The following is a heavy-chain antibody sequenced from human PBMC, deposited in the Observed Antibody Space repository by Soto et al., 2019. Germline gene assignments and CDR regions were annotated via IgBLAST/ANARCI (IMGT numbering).Heavy chain of an antibody. CDR3: ARPGYCTGGSCYFFLY. CDR2: IWYDGSNK. Sequence: GGSLRLSCAASGFTFSGYGMHWVRQAPGKGLEWVAVIWYDGSNKYYVEYVKGRFTISRDNSKNTVYLQMNSLRAEDTAVYYCARPGYCTGGSCYFFLYWGQGTLVTVSS. V-gene: IGHV3-33*01. J-gene: IGHJ4*02. D-gene: IGHD2-15*01. CDR1: GFTFSGYG.